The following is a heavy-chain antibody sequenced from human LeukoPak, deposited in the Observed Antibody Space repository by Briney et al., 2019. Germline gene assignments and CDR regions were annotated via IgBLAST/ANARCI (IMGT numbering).Heavy chain of an antibody. CDR1: GGTFSSYA. CDR2: IIPIFGTA. J-gene: IGHJ6*04. CDR3: AGGIAAAGTEDYYYYYGMDV. Sequence: SVKVSCKASGGTFSSYAISWVRQAPGQGLEWMGGIIPIFGTANYAQKFQGRVTITADKSTSTAYMELSSLRSVDTAVYYCAGGIAAAGTEDYYYYYGMDVWGKGTTVTVSS. D-gene: IGHD6-13*01. V-gene: IGHV1-69*06.